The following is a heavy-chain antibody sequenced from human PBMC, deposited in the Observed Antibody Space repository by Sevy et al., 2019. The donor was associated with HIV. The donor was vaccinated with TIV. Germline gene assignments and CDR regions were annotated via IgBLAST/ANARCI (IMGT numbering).Heavy chain of an antibody. CDR3: GRDNWGSIDY. D-gene: IGHD7-27*01. CDR2: AYSNGVT. CDR1: RGSINSHA. Sequence: SETLSLTCTVSRGSINSHAGSWIRQPPGKGLEWIGYAYSNGVTNYNPSLKSRLTILVGTSERQFSLQLSSVTPADTAVYYCGRDNWGSIDYWGQGVLVTVSS. V-gene: IGHV4-59*11. J-gene: IGHJ4*02.